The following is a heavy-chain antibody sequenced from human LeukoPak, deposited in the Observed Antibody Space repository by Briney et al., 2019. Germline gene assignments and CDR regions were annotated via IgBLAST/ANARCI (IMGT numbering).Heavy chain of an antibody. D-gene: IGHD3-3*01. CDR1: GFTFSSYW. CDR3: AKESRITIFGVVPRSAFDI. J-gene: IGHJ3*02. Sequence: GGSLRLSCEASGFTFSSYWMSWVRQAPGKGLEWVSAISGSGGSTYYADSVKGRFTISRDNSKNTLYLQMNSLRAEDTAVYYCAKESRITIFGVVPRSAFDIWGQGTMVTVSS. CDR2: ISGSGGST. V-gene: IGHV3-23*01.